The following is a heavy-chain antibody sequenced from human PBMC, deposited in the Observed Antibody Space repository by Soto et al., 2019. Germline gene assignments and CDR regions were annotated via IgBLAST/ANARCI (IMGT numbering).Heavy chain of an antibody. Sequence: ASVKVSCKASGYTFTSYGISWVRQAPGQGLEWMGWISAYNGNTNYAQKLQGRVTMTTDSSTSKAYLELRSLRSDDTAVYYCAREARVAGAGRSTFDYWGQGTLVTVSS. CDR3: AREARVAGAGRSTFDY. V-gene: IGHV1-18*01. CDR2: ISAYNGNT. D-gene: IGHD6-13*01. CDR1: GYTFTSYG. J-gene: IGHJ4*02.